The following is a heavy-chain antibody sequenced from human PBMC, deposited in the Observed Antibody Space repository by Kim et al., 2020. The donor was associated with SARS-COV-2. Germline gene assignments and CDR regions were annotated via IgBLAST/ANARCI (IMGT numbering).Heavy chain of an antibody. Sequence: GGSLRLSCAASGFTFSDYYMSWIRQAPGKGLEWVSYISSSGSTIYYADSVKGRFTISRDNAKSSLYLQMNSLRAEDTAVYYCARDSLGGGKYYYYGMDVWGQGTTVTVSS. J-gene: IGHJ6*02. V-gene: IGHV3-11*01. CDR2: ISSSGSTI. D-gene: IGHD2-15*01. CDR3: ARDSLGGGKYYYYGMDV. CDR1: GFTFSDYY.